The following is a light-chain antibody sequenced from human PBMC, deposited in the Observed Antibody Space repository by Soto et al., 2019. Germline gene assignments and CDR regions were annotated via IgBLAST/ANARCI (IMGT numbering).Light chain of an antibody. CDR3: QQYGSSRT. Sequence: DIVLTQSPGTLSLSPGERATRSCRASQSVSSSYLAWYQQKPGQAPRLLIYGASSRATGIPDRFSGSGSGTDFTLTISRLEPEDFAVYYCQQYGSSRTFGQGTKVDIK. V-gene: IGKV3-20*01. CDR1: QSVSSSY. CDR2: GAS. J-gene: IGKJ1*01.